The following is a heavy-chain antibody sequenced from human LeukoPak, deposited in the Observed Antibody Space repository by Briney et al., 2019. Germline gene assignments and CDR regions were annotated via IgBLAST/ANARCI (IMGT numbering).Heavy chain of an antibody. CDR3: ARGPEPYYYYYMDV. V-gene: IGHV1-69*05. Sequence: SVKVSCKASGGTLSSYAISWVRQAPGQGLEWMGRIIPIFGTANYAQKFQGRVTITTDESTSTAYMELSSLRSEDTAVYYCARGPEPYYYYYMDVWGKGTTDTVSS. CDR1: GGTLSSYA. J-gene: IGHJ6*03. CDR2: IIPIFGTA. D-gene: IGHD1-14*01.